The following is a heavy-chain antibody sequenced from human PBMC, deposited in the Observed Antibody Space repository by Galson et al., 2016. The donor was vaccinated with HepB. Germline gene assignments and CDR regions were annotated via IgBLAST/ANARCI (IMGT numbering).Heavy chain of an antibody. CDR1: GYTFTTYG. CDR2: ISTHNGIT. D-gene: IGHD2-8*01. J-gene: IGHJ3*02. CDR3: ARDAGNGRTDTYGFDM. V-gene: IGHV1-18*01. Sequence: SVKVSCKASGYTFTTYGITWVRQAPGQGLEWMGWISTHNGITNSAQKLQGRVTMTTDTSTGTAYMEMRSLRSDDTAVYYCARDAGNGRTDTYGFDMWGQGTMVTVSS.